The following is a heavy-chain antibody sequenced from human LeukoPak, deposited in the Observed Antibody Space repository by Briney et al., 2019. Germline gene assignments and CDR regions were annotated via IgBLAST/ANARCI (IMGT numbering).Heavy chain of an antibody. D-gene: IGHD1-1*01. Sequence: SETLSLTCTASGGSISSYYWSWIRQPPGKGLEWIGYIYYGGNTNYNPSLQSRVTISVDTSKSQFSLKLSSVTAADTAVYYCARLTRRSGNYFDYWGQGTLVTVSS. CDR2: IYYGGNT. CDR1: GGSISSYY. CDR3: ARLTRRSGNYFDY. J-gene: IGHJ4*02. V-gene: IGHV4-59*01.